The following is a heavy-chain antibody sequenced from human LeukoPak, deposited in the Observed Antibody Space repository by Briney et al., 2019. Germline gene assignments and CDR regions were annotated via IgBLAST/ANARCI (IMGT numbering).Heavy chain of an antibody. CDR2: IKQDGSEK. CDR3: AKSGRSFYGSGGLIYYYYMDV. CDR1: GFTFSSYW. D-gene: IGHD3-10*01. Sequence: GGSLRLSCAASGFTFSSYWMSWVRQAPGKGLEWVANIKQDGSEKYYVDSVKGRFTISRDNAKNSLYLQMNSLRAEDTAVYYCAKSGRSFYGSGGLIYYYYMDVWGKGTTVTISS. J-gene: IGHJ6*03. V-gene: IGHV3-7*01.